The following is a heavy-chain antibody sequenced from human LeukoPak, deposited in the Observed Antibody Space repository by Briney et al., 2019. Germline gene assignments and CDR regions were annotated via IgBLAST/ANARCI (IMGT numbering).Heavy chain of an antibody. Sequence: GGSLRLSCAASGFTFSSYSFNWVRQAPGKGLEWVSSISSRSTYIYYTNSVNGRFTISRDNSKNTLYLQMNSLRAEDTAVYYCAKVSLPLGYSSSWPDFDYWGQGTLVTVSS. D-gene: IGHD6-13*01. CDR1: GFTFSSYS. CDR3: AKVSLPLGYSSSWPDFDY. J-gene: IGHJ4*02. CDR2: ISSRSTYI. V-gene: IGHV3-21*04.